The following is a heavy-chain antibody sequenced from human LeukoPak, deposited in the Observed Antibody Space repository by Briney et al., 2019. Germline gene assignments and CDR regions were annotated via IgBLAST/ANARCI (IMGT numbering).Heavy chain of an antibody. CDR3: AKGEEWIQLWLR. Sequence: PGGSLRLSCAASGFTFKNFRMNWVRQAPGKGLEWVSAISGSGGSTYYADSVKGRFTISRDNSKNTLYLQMNSLRAEDTAVYYCAKGEEWIQLWLRWGLGTLVTVSS. CDR1: GFTFKNFR. CDR2: ISGSGGST. D-gene: IGHD5-18*01. J-gene: IGHJ4*02. V-gene: IGHV3-23*01.